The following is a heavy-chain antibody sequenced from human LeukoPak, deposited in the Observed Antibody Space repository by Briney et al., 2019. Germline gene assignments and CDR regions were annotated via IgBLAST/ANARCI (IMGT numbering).Heavy chain of an antibody. CDR2: IYTSGST. J-gene: IGHJ4*02. V-gene: IGHV4-4*07. Sequence: SETLSLTRTVSGGSISSYYWSWIRQPAGKGLEWIGRIYTSGSTNYNPSLKSRVTMSVDTSKNQFSLKLSSVTAADTAVYYCARGGRYYDSSGYHFDYWGQGTLVPVSS. CDR1: GGSISSYY. CDR3: ARGGRYYDSSGYHFDY. D-gene: IGHD3-22*01.